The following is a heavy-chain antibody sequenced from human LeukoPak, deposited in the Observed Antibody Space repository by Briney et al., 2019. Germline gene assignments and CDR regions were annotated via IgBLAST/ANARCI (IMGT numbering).Heavy chain of an antibody. Sequence: PGGSLRLSCAASGSTFSSYAMHWVRQAPGKGLEYVSAISSNGGSSYYANSVKGRFTISRDNSKNTLYLQMGSLRAEDMAVYYCARAAEVDYFDYWGQGTLVTVSS. CDR2: ISSNGGSS. J-gene: IGHJ4*02. CDR3: ARAAEVDYFDY. CDR1: GSTFSSYA. D-gene: IGHD2-15*01. V-gene: IGHV3-64*01.